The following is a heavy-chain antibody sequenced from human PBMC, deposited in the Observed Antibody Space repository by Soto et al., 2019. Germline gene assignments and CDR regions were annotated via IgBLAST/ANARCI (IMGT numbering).Heavy chain of an antibody. Sequence: QVQLVESGGGVVQPGRSLRLSCAASGFTFSSYAMHWVRQAPGKGLEWVAVISYDGSNKYYADSVKGRFTISRDNSKNTLYLQMNSLRAEYTAVYYCARDLITPDYYDSSGYYLGPDYWGQGTLVTVSS. CDR3: ARDLITPDYYDSSGYYLGPDY. J-gene: IGHJ4*02. V-gene: IGHV3-30-3*01. CDR2: ISYDGSNK. CDR1: GFTFSSYA. D-gene: IGHD3-22*01.